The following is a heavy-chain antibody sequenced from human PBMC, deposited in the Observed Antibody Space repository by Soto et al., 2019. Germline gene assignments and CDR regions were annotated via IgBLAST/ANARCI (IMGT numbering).Heavy chain of an antibody. CDR2: IIPIFGTA. D-gene: IGHD3-3*01. CDR1: GGTFSSYA. V-gene: IGHV1-69*13. CDR3: ASGRFLEWFPLEYYYYGMDV. Sequence: SVKVSFKASGGTFSSYAISWLRQAPGQGLEWMGGIIPIFGTANYAQKFQGRVTITADESTSTAYMELSSLRSEDTAVYYCASGRFLEWFPLEYYYYGMDVWGQGTTVTVSS. J-gene: IGHJ6*02.